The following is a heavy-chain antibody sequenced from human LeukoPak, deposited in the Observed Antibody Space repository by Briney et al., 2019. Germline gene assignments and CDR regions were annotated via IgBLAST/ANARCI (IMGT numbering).Heavy chain of an antibody. J-gene: IGHJ4*01. Sequence: HPGGSLRLSCAASGFTFSNSAMSWARQVPGKGLEWVSTLSGSGITTYYADSVKGRFTISRDNSKNTLYLQMNSLRAEDTAVYYCAKGIYSSGWSYFDYWGHGTLVTVSS. CDR1: GFTFSNSA. CDR2: LSGSGITT. CDR3: AKGIYSSGWSYFDY. D-gene: IGHD6-19*01. V-gene: IGHV3-23*01.